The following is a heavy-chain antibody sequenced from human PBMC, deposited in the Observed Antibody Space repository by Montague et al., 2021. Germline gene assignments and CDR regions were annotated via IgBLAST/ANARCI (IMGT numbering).Heavy chain of an antibody. CDR1: GFTFSNYW. J-gene: IGHJ4*02. CDR3: AKDRSGWHGALGD. D-gene: IGHD6-19*01. V-gene: IGHV3-7*01. Sequence: SLRLSCAASGFTFSNYWMSWVRQAPGKGLEWVANMKEDGSERYYXESVKGRFTISRDNAKNSVYLQMNSLRAEDTAVYYCAKDRSGWHGALGDWGQGTQVTVSS. CDR2: MKEDGSER.